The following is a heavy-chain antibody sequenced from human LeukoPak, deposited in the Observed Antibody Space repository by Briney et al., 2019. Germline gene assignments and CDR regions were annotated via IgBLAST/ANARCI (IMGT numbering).Heavy chain of an antibody. V-gene: IGHV3-74*01. CDR3: ARGRVTTSPPFDY. J-gene: IGHJ4*02. CDR2: INSDGSAI. D-gene: IGHD4-17*01. Sequence: AGSLRLSCAASGFAFNSYCMHWVRQPPGKGLVWVSRINSDGSAINYADSVKGRFTISRDNAKNTLYVQMNSLRAEDTAVYYCARGRVTTSPPFDYWGQGTLVTVSS. CDR1: GFAFNSYC.